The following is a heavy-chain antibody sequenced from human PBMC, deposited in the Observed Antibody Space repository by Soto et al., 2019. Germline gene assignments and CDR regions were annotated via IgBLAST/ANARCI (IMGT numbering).Heavy chain of an antibody. CDR3: ARADDYGGRGYFDL. CDR1: GGSISSGGYY. J-gene: IGHJ2*01. D-gene: IGHD4-17*01. Sequence: QVQLQESGPGLVKPSQTLSLTCTVSGGSISSGGYYCSWIRQHPGKGLEWIGYIYYRGSTYYNPSLRGRVTIAVDTSKNQFSLKLSAVTAADTAVYYCARADDYGGRGYFDLWGRGTLVTVSS. CDR2: IYYRGST. V-gene: IGHV4-31*03.